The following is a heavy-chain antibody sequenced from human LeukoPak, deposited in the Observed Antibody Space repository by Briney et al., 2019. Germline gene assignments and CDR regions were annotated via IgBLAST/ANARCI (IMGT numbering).Heavy chain of an antibody. D-gene: IGHD2-15*01. Sequence: PSQTLSLTCTVSGGSISSGGYYWSWIRQHPGKGLEWIGYIYYSGSTYYNPSLKSRVTISVDTSKNQFSLKLSSVTAADTAVYYCARDHCSGGSCYSSYVYWGQGTLVTVSS. CDR3: ARDHCSGGSCYSSYVY. V-gene: IGHV4-31*03. CDR2: IYYSGST. CDR1: GGSISSGGYY. J-gene: IGHJ4*02.